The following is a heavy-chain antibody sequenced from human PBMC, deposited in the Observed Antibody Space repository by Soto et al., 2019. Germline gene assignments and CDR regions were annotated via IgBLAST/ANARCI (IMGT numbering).Heavy chain of an antibody. J-gene: IGHJ6*02. CDR2: ISGSGGST. CDR1: GFTFSSYA. CDR3: ASHLRIAGRSYYYYGMDV. V-gene: IGHV3-23*01. D-gene: IGHD3-10*01. Sequence: RGSLRLSCAASGFTFSSYAMSWVRQAPGKGLEWVSAISGSGGSTYYADSVKGRFTISRDNSKNTLYLQMNSLRAEDTAVYYCASHLRIAGRSYYYYGMDVWGQGTTVTVSS.